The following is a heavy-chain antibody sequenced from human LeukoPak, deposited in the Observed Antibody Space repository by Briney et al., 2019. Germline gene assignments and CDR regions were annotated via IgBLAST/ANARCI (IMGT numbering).Heavy chain of an antibody. Sequence: SETLSLTCTVSGGPISGFYWAWIRQPPGKGLEWIGNIYYNGSAYYNASLESRVTISIDTSKNQFSLKLNSVTAADTAMYYCAKSGGYGLIDYWGQGTLVTVSS. V-gene: IGHV4-59*04. CDR2: IYYNGSA. J-gene: IGHJ4*02. CDR1: GGPISGFY. D-gene: IGHD1-26*01. CDR3: AKSGGYGLIDY.